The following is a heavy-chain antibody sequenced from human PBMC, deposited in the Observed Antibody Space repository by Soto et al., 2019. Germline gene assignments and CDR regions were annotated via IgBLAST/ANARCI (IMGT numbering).Heavy chain of an antibody. CDR1: GGSFSGYY. Sequence: SETLSLTCAVYGGSFSGYYWSWIRQPPGKGLEWIGEINHSGSTNYNPSLKSRVTISVDTSKNQFSLKLSSVTAADTAVYYCARRRYQLLHWFDPWGQGTLVTVSS. V-gene: IGHV4-34*01. J-gene: IGHJ5*02. CDR2: INHSGST. D-gene: IGHD2-2*01. CDR3: ARRRYQLLHWFDP.